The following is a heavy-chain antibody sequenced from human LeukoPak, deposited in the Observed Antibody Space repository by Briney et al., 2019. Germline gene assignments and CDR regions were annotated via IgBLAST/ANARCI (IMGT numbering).Heavy chain of an antibody. V-gene: IGHV3-48*01. CDR1: GFTFSSYH. J-gene: IGHJ4*02. Sequence: PGGSLRLSCAASGFTFSSYHMTWVRQAPGKGLEWVSYISIFSSTIYYADSVKGRFTISRDDAKNSVYLQMNSLRVDDTAVYYCARTHERALDYWSQGTLVAVSP. CDR2: ISIFSSTI. CDR3: ARTHERALDY.